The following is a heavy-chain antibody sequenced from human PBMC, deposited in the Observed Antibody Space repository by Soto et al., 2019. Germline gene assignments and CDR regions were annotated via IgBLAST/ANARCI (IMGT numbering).Heavy chain of an antibody. Sequence: QVQLVQSGAEVKKPGSSVKVSCKASGGTFSSYTISWVRQAPGQGVEWMGRIIPILGIANYAQKFQGRVTITTEKSTSTAYLELSSLRSEDTAEYYCASRYDSSDYWGQGTLVTVSS. CDR3: ASRYDSSDY. CDR1: GGTFSSYT. V-gene: IGHV1-69*02. J-gene: IGHJ4*02. CDR2: IIPILGIA. D-gene: IGHD3-22*01.